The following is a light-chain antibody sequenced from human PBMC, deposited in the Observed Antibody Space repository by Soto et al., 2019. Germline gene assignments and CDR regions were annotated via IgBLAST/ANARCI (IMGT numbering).Light chain of an antibody. CDR1: SGHSDYA. J-gene: IGLJ7*01. CDR3: ATWDDSLNGPV. Sequence: QSVLTQSPSASASPGASVKLTCTLSSGHSDYAIAWHQQQPEKGPRYLMKVTSDGSHTKGDGIPDRFSGSSSGADRYLTISSLRSDDEADYYCATWDDSLNGPVFGGGTQLTVL. V-gene: IGLV4-69*01. CDR2: VTSDGSH.